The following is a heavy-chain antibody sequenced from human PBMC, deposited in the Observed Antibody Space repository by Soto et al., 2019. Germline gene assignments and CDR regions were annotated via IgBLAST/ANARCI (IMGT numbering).Heavy chain of an antibody. CDR1: GGSFSGYY. Sequence: SETLSLTCAVYGGSFSGYYWSWIRQPPGKGLEWIGEINHSGSTNYNPSLKSRVTISVDTSKNQFSLKLSSVTAADTAVYYCARRSRSNTYSSGWYVKGSASFDYWGQGTLVTV. CDR2: INHSGST. J-gene: IGHJ4*02. V-gene: IGHV4-34*01. CDR3: ARRSRSNTYSSGWYVKGSASFDY. D-gene: IGHD6-19*01.